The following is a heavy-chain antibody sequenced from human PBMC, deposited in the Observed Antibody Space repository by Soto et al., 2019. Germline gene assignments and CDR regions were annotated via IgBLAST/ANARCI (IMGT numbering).Heavy chain of an antibody. Sequence: EVQLVESGGGLVQPGRSLRLSCAASGFTFDDYAMHWVRQAPGKGLEWVSGISWNSGSIDYADSVKGRFTISRDNAKNSLYLQMNSLRAEDTALYYCAKDCQPLVYPDSRMDVWGQGTTVSVSS. V-gene: IGHV3-9*01. CDR3: AKDCQPLVYPDSRMDV. D-gene: IGHD2-2*02. J-gene: IGHJ6*02. CDR2: ISWNSGSI. CDR1: GFTFDDYA.